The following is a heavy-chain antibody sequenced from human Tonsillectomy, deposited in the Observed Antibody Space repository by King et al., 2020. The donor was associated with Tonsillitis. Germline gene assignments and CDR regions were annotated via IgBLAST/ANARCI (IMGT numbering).Heavy chain of an antibody. D-gene: IGHD2-2*01. CDR2: MNPNSGNT. J-gene: IGHJ5*02. CDR3: ARASVVVPAANWFDP. CDR1: GYTFTSYD. Sequence: QLVQSGAEVKKPGASVKVSCKASGYTFTSYDINWVRQATGQGLEWMGWMNPNSGNTGYTQKFQGRVTMTRNTSISTAYMELSSLISEDTAVYYCARASVVVPAANWFDPWGQGTLVTVSS. V-gene: IGHV1-8*01.